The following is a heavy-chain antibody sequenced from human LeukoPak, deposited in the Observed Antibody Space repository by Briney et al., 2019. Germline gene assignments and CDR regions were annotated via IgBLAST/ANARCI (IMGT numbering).Heavy chain of an antibody. D-gene: IGHD4-17*01. CDR2: IKSKTDGGTA. V-gene: IGHV3-15*01. J-gene: IGHJ4*02. CDR1: GFTFSNAW. Sequence: GGSLRLSCAASGFTFSNAWMTWVRQAPGKGLEWVGRIKSKTDGGTADYAVPVKGRFIISRDDSKDTLYLQMNSLQIEDTAVYYCSTARATVTTDYWGQGTLVTVSS. CDR3: STARATVTTDY.